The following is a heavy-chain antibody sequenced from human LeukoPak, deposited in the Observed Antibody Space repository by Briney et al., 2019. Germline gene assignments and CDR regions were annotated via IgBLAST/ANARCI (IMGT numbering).Heavy chain of an antibody. CDR1: GGSFSGYY. V-gene: IGHV4-34*01. Sequence: SETLSLTCAVYGGSFSGYYWSWIRQPPGKGLEWIGEINHSGSTNYNPSLKSRVTISVDTSKNQFSLKLSSVTAADTAVYYCARRYSSGWYSGISYAFDIWGQGTMVTVSS. CDR2: INHSGST. D-gene: IGHD6-19*01. J-gene: IGHJ3*02. CDR3: ARRYSSGWYSGISYAFDI.